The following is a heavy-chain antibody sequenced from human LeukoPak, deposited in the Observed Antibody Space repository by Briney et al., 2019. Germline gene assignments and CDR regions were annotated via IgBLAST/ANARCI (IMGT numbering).Heavy chain of an antibody. V-gene: IGHV4-59*01. J-gene: IGHJ4*02. D-gene: IGHD1-14*01. Sequence: SETLSLTCTVSGGSISSYYWSWIRQPPGKGLEWIGYIYYSGSTNYNPSLKSRVTISVDTSKNQFSLKLSSVTAADTAVYYCARGYTTFDYWGQGTLVTVSS. CDR3: ARGYTTFDY. CDR2: IYYSGST. CDR1: GGSISSYY.